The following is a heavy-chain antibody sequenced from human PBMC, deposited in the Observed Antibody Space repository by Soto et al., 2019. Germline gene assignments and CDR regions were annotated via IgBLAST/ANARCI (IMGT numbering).Heavy chain of an antibody. CDR2: ISHSGST. J-gene: IGHJ4*02. D-gene: IGHD6-19*01. CDR1: GFSISSGGYS. V-gene: IGHV4-30-2*01. CDR3: ARGGLLPDY. Sequence: PSETLSLTCAGSGFSISSGGYSWSWIRQPPGKGLEWIGYISHSGSTYYNPSLKSRVTISVDRSKNQFSLKLSSVTAADTAVYYCARGGLLPDYWGQGTLVTVS.